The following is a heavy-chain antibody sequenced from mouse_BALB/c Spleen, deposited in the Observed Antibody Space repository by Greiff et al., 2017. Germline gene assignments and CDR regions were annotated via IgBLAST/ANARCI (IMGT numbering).Heavy chain of an antibody. CDR1: GFNIKDTY. CDR2: IDPANGNT. D-gene: IGHD2-3*01. J-gene: IGHJ1*01. CDR3: ARLYDGSDWYFDV. Sequence: EVQLQQSGAELVKPGASVKLSCTASGFNIKDTYMHWVQQRPEQGLEWIGRIDPANGNTKYDPKFQGKATITADTSSNTAYLQLSSLTSEDTAVYYCARLYDGSDWYFDVWGAGTTVTVAS. V-gene: IGHV14-3*02.